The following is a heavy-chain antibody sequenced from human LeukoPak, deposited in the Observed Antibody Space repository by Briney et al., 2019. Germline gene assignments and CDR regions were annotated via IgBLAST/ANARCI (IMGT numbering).Heavy chain of an antibody. CDR2: IYYSGNT. Sequence: SETLSLTCTVSGGSISSSSYYWRGIRKPPGKGLEWIGTIYYSGNTYYNPSLRSRVTISVDTSKNQFSLKLSSVTAADTAVYYCAREDFRFVVVPAAIPYWGQGTLVTVSS. J-gene: IGHJ4*02. V-gene: IGHV4-39*02. D-gene: IGHD2-2*01. CDR1: GGSISSSSYY. CDR3: AREDFRFVVVPAAIPY.